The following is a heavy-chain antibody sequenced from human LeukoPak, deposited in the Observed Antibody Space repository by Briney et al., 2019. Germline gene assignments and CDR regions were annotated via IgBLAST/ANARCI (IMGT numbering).Heavy chain of an antibody. Sequence: RASVKVSCKASGYTFTSYYMHWVRQAPGQGLEWMGGFDPEDGETIYAQKFQGRVTMTEDTSTDTAYMELSSLRSEDTAVYYCATDWPYGSWFDPWGQGTLVTVSS. V-gene: IGHV1-24*01. CDR3: ATDWPYGSWFDP. CDR2: FDPEDGET. CDR1: GYTFTSYY. J-gene: IGHJ5*02. D-gene: IGHD3-10*01.